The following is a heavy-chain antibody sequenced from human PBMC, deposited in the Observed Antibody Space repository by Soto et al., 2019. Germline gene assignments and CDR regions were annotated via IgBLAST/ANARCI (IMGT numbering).Heavy chain of an antibody. J-gene: IGHJ4*02. D-gene: IGHD6-19*01. CDR2: IYYSGST. CDR1: GGSISSSSYY. V-gene: IGHV4-39*01. Sequence: QLQLQESGPGLVKPSETLSLTCTVSGGSISSSSYYWGWIRQPPGKGLEWIGSIYYSGSTYYNPYLKSRVTISVDTSKNQFSLKLSSVTAADTAVYYCARHIGLQQWLVPGTYYFDYWGQGTLVTVSS. CDR3: ARHIGLQQWLVPGTYYFDY.